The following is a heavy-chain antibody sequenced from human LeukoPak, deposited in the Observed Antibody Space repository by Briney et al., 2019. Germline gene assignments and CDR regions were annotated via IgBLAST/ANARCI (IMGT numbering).Heavy chain of an antibody. Sequence: SETLSLTCTVSGGSISSYYWSWIRQPPGKGLEYIGYIYYSGSTNYNPSLKSRVTISVDTSKNQFSLKLSSVTAADTAVYYCARVVQSTDSSGFYLPEYFQHWGQGTLVTVSS. CDR3: ARVVQSTDSSGFYLPEYFQH. J-gene: IGHJ1*01. CDR1: GGSISSYY. V-gene: IGHV4-59*01. D-gene: IGHD3-22*01. CDR2: IYYSGST.